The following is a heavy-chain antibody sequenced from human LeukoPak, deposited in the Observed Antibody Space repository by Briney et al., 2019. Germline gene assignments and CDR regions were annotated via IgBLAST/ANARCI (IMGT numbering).Heavy chain of an antibody. J-gene: IGHJ4*02. Sequence: SETLSLTCTVSGGSISSYYWGWIRQPPGKGLEWIGYIYYSGSTNYNPSLKSRVTISVDTSKNQFSLKLSSVTAADTAVYYCARVRGKGVVAADFDYWGQGTLVTVSS. V-gene: IGHV4-59*01. CDR2: IYYSGST. CDR1: GGSISSYY. CDR3: ARVRGKGVVAADFDY. D-gene: IGHD2-15*01.